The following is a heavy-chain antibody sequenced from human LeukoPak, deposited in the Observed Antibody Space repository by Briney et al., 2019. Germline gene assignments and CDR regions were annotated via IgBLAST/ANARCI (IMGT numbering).Heavy chain of an antibody. Sequence: PGGSLRLSCAASGFTFSSYWMHWVRQAPGKGLVWVSRINSDGSSTSYADSVKGRFTISRDNSKNTLYLQMNSLRAEDTAVYYCATLPRKLAVAATRDAFDIWGQGTMVTVSS. CDR3: ATLPRKLAVAATRDAFDI. D-gene: IGHD6-19*01. V-gene: IGHV3-74*01. J-gene: IGHJ3*02. CDR2: INSDGSST. CDR1: GFTFSSYW.